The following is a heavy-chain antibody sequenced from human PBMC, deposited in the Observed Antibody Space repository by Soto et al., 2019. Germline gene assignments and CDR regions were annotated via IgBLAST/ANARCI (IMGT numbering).Heavy chain of an antibody. Sequence: ASVKVSCKASGYTFTSYYMHWVRQAPGQGLEWMGIINPSGGSTSYAQKFQGRVTMTRDTSTSTVYMELSSLRSEDTAVYYCALSATVTPPFDYWGQGTLVTVSS. D-gene: IGHD4-17*01. CDR2: INPSGGST. V-gene: IGHV1-46*01. CDR1: GYTFTSYY. CDR3: ALSATVTPPFDY. J-gene: IGHJ4*02.